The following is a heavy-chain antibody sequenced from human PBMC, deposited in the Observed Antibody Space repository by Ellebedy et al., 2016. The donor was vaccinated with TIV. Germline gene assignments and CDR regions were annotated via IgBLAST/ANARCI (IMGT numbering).Heavy chain of an antibody. Sequence: ASVKVSXKASGYTFTSYGISWVRQAPGQGLEWMGWISAYNGNTNYAQKLQGRVTMTTDTSTSTAYMELRSLRSDDTAVYYCARVDGITIFGVVTTGNGMDVWGQGTTVTVSS. CDR2: ISAYNGNT. CDR3: ARVDGITIFGVVTTGNGMDV. J-gene: IGHJ6*02. D-gene: IGHD3-3*01. CDR1: GYTFTSYG. V-gene: IGHV1-18*01.